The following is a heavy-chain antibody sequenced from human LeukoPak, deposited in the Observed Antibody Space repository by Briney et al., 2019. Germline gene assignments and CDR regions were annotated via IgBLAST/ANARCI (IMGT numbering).Heavy chain of an antibody. CDR3: ATFPNYDFWSGYDY. CDR1: GYTLTELS. Sequence: ASVKVSRKVSGYTLTELSMHWVRQAPGKGLEWMGGSDPEDGETIYAQKFQGRVTMTEDTSTDTAYMELSSLRSEDTAVYYCATFPNYDFWSGYDYWGQGTLVTVSS. V-gene: IGHV1-24*01. CDR2: SDPEDGET. D-gene: IGHD3-3*01. J-gene: IGHJ4*02.